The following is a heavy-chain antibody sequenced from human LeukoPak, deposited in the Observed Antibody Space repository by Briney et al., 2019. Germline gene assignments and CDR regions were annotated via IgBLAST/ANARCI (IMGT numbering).Heavy chain of an antibody. CDR3: AAHPIVGATTDY. J-gene: IGHJ4*02. CDR1: GFTFTSSA. D-gene: IGHD1-26*01. CDR2: IVVGSGNT. Sequence: PRASVTVSCKASGFTFTSSAMQWVRQARGQRLEWIGWIVVGSGNTNYAQKFQERVTITRDMSTSTAYMELSSLRSEDTAVYYCAAHPIVGATTDYWGQGTLVTVSS. V-gene: IGHV1-58*02.